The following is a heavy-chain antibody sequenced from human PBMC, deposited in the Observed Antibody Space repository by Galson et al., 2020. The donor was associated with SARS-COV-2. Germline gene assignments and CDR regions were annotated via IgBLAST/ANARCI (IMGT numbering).Heavy chain of an antibody. CDR3: ARTMVVVSYHMDV. V-gene: IGHV4-59*08. D-gene: IGHD3-22*01. CDR2: IYYTGST. Sequence: ETSETLSLTCTVSGGSIKNYYWSWIWQPPGKGPEWIGFIYYTGSTNYNPSLKSRVTISVDTSENQVSLKLNSVTAADTAVYYCARTMVVVSYHMDVWGQGTAVAVSS. CDR1: GGSIKNYY. J-gene: IGHJ6*02.